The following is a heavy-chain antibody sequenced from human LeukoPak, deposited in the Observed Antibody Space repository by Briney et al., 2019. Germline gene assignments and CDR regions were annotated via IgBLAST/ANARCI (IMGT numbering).Heavy chain of an antibody. Sequence: GGSLRLSCAASGFTFSSHGMHWVRQAPGKGLEWVAFIRYDGGNKDYADSVKGRFTISRDNSKSTLYLQMNSLRAEDTAVYYCARGRKYTSGYRVTELGSGYSDYWGQGTLVTVSS. CDR2: IRYDGGNK. V-gene: IGHV3-30*02. J-gene: IGHJ4*02. CDR1: GFTFSSHG. CDR3: ARGRKYTSGYRVTELGSGYSDY. D-gene: IGHD5-18*01.